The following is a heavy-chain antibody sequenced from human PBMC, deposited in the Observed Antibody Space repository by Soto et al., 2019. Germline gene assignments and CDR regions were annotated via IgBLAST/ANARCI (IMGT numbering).Heavy chain of an antibody. D-gene: IGHD2-2*01. CDR3: ARIYCTTTTCDSWFDP. J-gene: IGHJ5*02. V-gene: IGHV5-10-1*01. CDR2: IDPGDTYA. CDR1: GYTFTTFW. Sequence: PGASLKISCTGFGYTFTTFWISWVRQMPGKGLEWMGRIDPGDTYATYSPAVHGHVTIAADQATSTAYLQWSSLKASDTAMYYCARIYCTTTTCDSWFDPWGQGTLVTVSS.